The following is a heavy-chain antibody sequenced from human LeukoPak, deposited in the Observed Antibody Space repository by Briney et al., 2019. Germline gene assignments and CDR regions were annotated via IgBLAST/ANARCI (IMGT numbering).Heavy chain of an antibody. J-gene: IGHJ4*02. CDR2: IYHSGST. Sequence: PSETLSLTCTVSGYSISSGYYWGWIRQPPGKGLEWIGSIYHSGSTYYNPSLKSRVTISVDTSKNQFSLKLSSVTAADTAVYYCARVVGDYWGQGTLVTVSS. V-gene: IGHV4-38-2*02. D-gene: IGHD3-16*01. CDR1: GYSISSGYY. CDR3: ARVVGDY.